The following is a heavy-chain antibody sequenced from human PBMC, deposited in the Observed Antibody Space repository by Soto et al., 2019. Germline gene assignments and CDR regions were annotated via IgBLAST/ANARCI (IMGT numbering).Heavy chain of an antibody. V-gene: IGHV1-8*01. J-gene: IGHJ4*02. CDR2: INPNSGNI. CDR1: GGTFTTYY. D-gene: IGHD3-10*01. CDR3: ARGRASGSYYLLDY. Sequence: VASVKVSCKASGGTFTTYYINWVRQATGHGLEWMGWINPNSGNIGYAQRFQGRVTMTRDTAIRTAYMEVSSLGSDDTAVYYCARGRASGSYYLLDYWGQGTLVTVSS.